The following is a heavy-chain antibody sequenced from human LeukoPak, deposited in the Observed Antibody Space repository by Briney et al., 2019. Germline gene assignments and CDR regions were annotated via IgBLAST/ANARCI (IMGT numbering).Heavy chain of an antibody. J-gene: IGHJ5*02. CDR2: IIPIFGTA. Sequence: ASVKVSCKASGGTFSSYAISWVRQAPGQGLEWMGGIIPIFGTANYAQKFQGRVTITADESTSTAYMELSSLRSEDTAVYCCARDAPNYYDSSGYYYVTWFDPWGQGTLVTVSS. CDR3: ARDAPNYYDSSGYYYVTWFDP. V-gene: IGHV1-69*13. CDR1: GGTFSSYA. D-gene: IGHD3-22*01.